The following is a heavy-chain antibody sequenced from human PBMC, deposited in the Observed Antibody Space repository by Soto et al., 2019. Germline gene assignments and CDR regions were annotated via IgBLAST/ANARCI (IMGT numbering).Heavy chain of an antibody. CDR3: ARGSTNHWGSPIRLDY. CDR1: GGSFSGYY. V-gene: IGHV4-34*01. Sequence: SETLSLTCAVYGGSFSGYYWSWIRQPPGKGLEWIGEINHSGSTNYNPSLKSRVTISVDTSKNQFSLKLSSVTAADTAVYYCARGSTNHWGSPIRLDYWGQGTLVTVSS. CDR2: INHSGST. J-gene: IGHJ4*02. D-gene: IGHD3-16*01.